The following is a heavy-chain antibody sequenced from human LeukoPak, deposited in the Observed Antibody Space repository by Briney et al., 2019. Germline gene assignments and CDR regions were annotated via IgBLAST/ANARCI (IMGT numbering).Heavy chain of an antibody. V-gene: IGHV4-39*07. CDR1: GGSISSSSYY. Sequence: KSSETLSLTCTVSGGSISSSSYYWGWNRPPPGKGLEWIGSIYYSGSTYYNPSLKSRVTISVDTSKNQFSLKLSSVTAADTAVYYCAAHRRDGYYFDYWGQGTLVTVSS. CDR2: IYYSGST. D-gene: IGHD5-24*01. CDR3: AAHRRDGYYFDY. J-gene: IGHJ4*02.